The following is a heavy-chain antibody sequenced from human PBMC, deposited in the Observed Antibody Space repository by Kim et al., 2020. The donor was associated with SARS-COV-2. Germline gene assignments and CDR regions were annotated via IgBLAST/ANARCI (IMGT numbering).Heavy chain of an antibody. CDR1: GFTFSIYG. CDR2: ISFDGKTK. D-gene: IGHD3-3*01. J-gene: IGHJ1*01. CDR3: AKEYDSSAYYVGLGE. Sequence: LSLTCAASGFTFSIYGMHWVRQAPGKGLEWVAVISFDGKTKHYADSVKGRFTISRDDSRNTLYLQMNSLGSEDTAVYYCAKEYDSSAYYVGLGEWGQ. V-gene: IGHV3-30*18.